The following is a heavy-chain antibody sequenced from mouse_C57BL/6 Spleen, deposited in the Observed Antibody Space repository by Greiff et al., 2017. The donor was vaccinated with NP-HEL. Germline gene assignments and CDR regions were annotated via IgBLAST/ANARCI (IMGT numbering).Heavy chain of an antibody. J-gene: IGHJ2*01. CDR2: IYPRSGNT. Sequence: QVQLKQSGAELARPGASVKLSCKASGYTFTSYGISWVKQRTGQGLEWIGEIYPRSGNTYYNEKFKGKATLTADKSSSTAYMELRSLTSEDSAVYFCARFSTVVDPFDDWGQGTTLTVSS. D-gene: IGHD1-1*01. V-gene: IGHV1-81*01. CDR3: ARFSTVVDPFDD. CDR1: GYTFTSYG.